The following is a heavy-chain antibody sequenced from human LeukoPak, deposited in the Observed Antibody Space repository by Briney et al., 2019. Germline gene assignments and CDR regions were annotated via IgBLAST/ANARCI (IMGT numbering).Heavy chain of an antibody. CDR3: ATGYTSNCPYN. V-gene: IGHV4-30-2*03. J-gene: IGHJ4*02. D-gene: IGHD6-13*01. CDR1: GDSISSGDYY. Sequence: SQTLSLTCTVSGDSISSGDYYWSWIRQPPGKGLEWIGTIYYSGSTYYNPSLKSRVTISVDTSKNQFSLKLRSVTAADTAVYYCATGYTSNCPYNWGQGTLVTVSS. CDR2: IYYSGST.